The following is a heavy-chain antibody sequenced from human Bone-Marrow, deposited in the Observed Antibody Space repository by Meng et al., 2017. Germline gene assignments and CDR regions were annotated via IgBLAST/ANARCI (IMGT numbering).Heavy chain of an antibody. V-gene: IGHV1-69-2*01. J-gene: IGHJ4*02. CDR1: GYTFTAYY. CDR2: VDPEDGET. CDR3: ATDKGGWGRIDY. D-gene: IGHD3-10*01. Sequence: EVQMVQSGDEGKKPVATVKISCKVSGYTFTAYYKHWVQQAPGKGLEWMGLVDPEDGETIYAEKFQGRVTITADTSTDTAYMELSSLRSEDTAVYYCATDKGGWGRIDYWGQGTLVTVSS.